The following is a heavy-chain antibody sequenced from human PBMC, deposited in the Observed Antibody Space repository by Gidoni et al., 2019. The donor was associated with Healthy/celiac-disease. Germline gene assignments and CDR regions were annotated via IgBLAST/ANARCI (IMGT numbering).Heavy chain of an antibody. J-gene: IGHJ4*02. CDR3: ARGTAAAGTRFDY. V-gene: IGHV4-34*01. CDR1: GGSFSGYY. Sequence: QVQLQQWGAGLLKPSETLSLTCAVDGGSFSGYYWSWIRQPPGKGLEWIGEINHSGSTNYNPSLKSRVTISVDTSKNQFSLKLSSVTAADTAVYYCARGTAAAGTRFDYWGQGTRVTVSS. CDR2: INHSGST. D-gene: IGHD6-13*01.